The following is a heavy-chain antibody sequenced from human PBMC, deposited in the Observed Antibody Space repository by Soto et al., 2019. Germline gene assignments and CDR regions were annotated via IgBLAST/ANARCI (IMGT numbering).Heavy chain of an antibody. CDR1: GGSISSYH. V-gene: IGHV4-4*07. CDR2: MYSTGNT. D-gene: IGHD1-7*01. CDR3: AREVGDNWNYGAY. Sequence: QVPQQESGPGLLKPLETLSLTCSVSGGSISSYHWSWIRQPAGKGLEWIGRMYSTGNTNYNPSLKSRVTVSIDTSKIQFFLRLTSVTASDSVVYYCAREVGDNWNYGAYWGQGTEVTVSS. J-gene: IGHJ4*02.